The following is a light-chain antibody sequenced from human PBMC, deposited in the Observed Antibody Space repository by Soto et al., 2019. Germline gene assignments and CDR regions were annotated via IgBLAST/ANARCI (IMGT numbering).Light chain of an antibody. CDR2: GVT. CDR1: HNDIGTYDY. Sequence: QSVLPRPTSVSGSPGQSITISCTGNHNDIGTYDYVSWYQQHPGRAPRLLIHGVTTRPSGISGRFSASKSGLTASLTISGLQPEDEADYYCSSFTSNRIYVFGPGTKVTVL. J-gene: IGLJ1*01. CDR3: SSFTSNRIYV. V-gene: IGLV2-14*03.